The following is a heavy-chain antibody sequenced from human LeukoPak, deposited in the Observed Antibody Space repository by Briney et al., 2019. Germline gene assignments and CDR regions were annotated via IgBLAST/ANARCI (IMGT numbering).Heavy chain of an antibody. CDR3: ARHAPRYYDILTGYYPTYFDY. CDR1: GRSISSYY. J-gene: IGHJ4*02. V-gene: IGHV4-59*08. Sequence: SETLSLTCTVSGRSISSYYWSWIRQPPAKGLEWIGYIHYSGSTNYNPSLKSRVTISVDTSKNQFSLKLSSVTAADTAVYYCARHAPRYYDILTGYYPTYFDYWGQGTLVTVSS. CDR2: IHYSGST. D-gene: IGHD3-9*01.